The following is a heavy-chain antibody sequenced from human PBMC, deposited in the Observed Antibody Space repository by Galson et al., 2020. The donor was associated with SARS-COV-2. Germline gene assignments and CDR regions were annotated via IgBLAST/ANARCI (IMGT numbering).Heavy chain of an antibody. J-gene: IGHJ3*02. D-gene: IGHD6-13*01. Sequence: GESLKISCAGSGFTFSDYEMNWVRHSPGKGLEWVSYISSSGTNIYYADSVKGRFTISRDNAKNSLYLQMTSLRAEDTAIYYCASPYLAAASFFGAFDIWGPGTMGTVSS. CDR2: ISSSGTNI. CDR1: GFTFSDYE. V-gene: IGHV3-48*03. CDR3: ASPYLAAASFFGAFDI.